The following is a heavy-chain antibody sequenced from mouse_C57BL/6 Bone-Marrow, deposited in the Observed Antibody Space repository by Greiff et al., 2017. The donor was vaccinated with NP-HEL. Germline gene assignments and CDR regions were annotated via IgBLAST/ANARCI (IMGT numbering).Heavy chain of an antibody. CDR3: ARASSGRSWFAY. CDR2: IHPNSGST. Sequence: QVQLKQPGAELVKPGASVKLSCKASGYTFTSYWMHWVKQRPGQGLEWIGMIHPNSGSTNYNEKFKSKATLTVDKSSSTAYMQLSSLTSEDSAVYYCARASSGRSWFAYWGQGTLVTVSA. CDR1: GYTFTSYW. D-gene: IGHD3-2*02. V-gene: IGHV1-64*01. J-gene: IGHJ3*01.